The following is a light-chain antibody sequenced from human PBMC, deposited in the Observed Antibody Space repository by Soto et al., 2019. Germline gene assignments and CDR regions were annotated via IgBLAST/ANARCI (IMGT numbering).Light chain of an antibody. CDR2: GAS. CDR3: QQYMSSVT. Sequence: EIVLTQSPGSLSLSPGQRATLSCRASQSVDTTFFAWYQKKPGQAPRLLIYGASKRATGIPDRFSGSGSGTDLSIIISRLKPDDFAVYYCQQYMSSVTFGQGTKVEIK. V-gene: IGKV3-20*01. J-gene: IGKJ1*01. CDR1: QSVDTTF.